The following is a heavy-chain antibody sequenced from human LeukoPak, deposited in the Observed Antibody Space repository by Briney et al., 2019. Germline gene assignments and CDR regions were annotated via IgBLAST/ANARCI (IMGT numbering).Heavy chain of an antibody. CDR3: ATTTFDY. D-gene: IGHD5-12*01. CDR2: IKQDGSEN. Sequence: GGSLRLSCAASGFTLSKYWMSWVRQASGKGLDWVANIKQDGSENYYVDSVKGRLTISRDNAKNSLYLQMHSLRAEDTAVYYCATTTFDYWGQGTLVTVSS. CDR1: GFTLSKYW. V-gene: IGHV3-7*03. J-gene: IGHJ4*02.